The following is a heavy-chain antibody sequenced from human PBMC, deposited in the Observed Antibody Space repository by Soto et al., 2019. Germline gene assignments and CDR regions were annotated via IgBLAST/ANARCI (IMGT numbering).Heavy chain of an antibody. V-gene: IGHV5-10-1*01. Sequence: GESLKISCKGSGYSFTSYWISWVRQMPGRGLEGMGRIDASDSYTNDSPSFQGHVTISADKSISTAYLQWSSLKASDTDMYYCVGWGDYSNYRVESFDIWGQGTMVTVSS. D-gene: IGHD4-4*01. CDR2: IDASDSYT. J-gene: IGHJ3*02. CDR3: VGWGDYSNYRVESFDI. CDR1: GYSFTSYW.